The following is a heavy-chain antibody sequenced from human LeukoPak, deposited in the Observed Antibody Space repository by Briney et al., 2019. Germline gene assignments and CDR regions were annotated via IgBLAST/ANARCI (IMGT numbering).Heavy chain of an antibody. CDR1: GASISSYY. Sequence: PSETLSLTCTVSGASISSYYWSWIRQPPGKGLEWVGYIYYSGSTNYNPSLKGRVTISVDTSKNQFSLKLSSVTAADTAVYYCARHMVRGVGYYYGMDVWGQGTTVTVSS. D-gene: IGHD3-10*01. J-gene: IGHJ6*02. CDR3: ARHMVRGVGYYYGMDV. CDR2: IYYSGST. V-gene: IGHV4-59*08.